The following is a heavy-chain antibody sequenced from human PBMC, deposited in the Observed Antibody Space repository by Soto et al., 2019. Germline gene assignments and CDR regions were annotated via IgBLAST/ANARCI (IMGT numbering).Heavy chain of an antibody. Sequence: ASVKVSCKASGYTFTGYYMHWARQAPGQGLEWMGWINPNSGGTNYAQKFQGRVTMTRDTSISTAYMELSRLRSDDTAVYYCAREVYDSSGYESAFAYWGQGTLVTVSS. J-gene: IGHJ4*02. D-gene: IGHD3-22*01. CDR1: GYTFTGYY. CDR3: AREVYDSSGYESAFAY. CDR2: INPNSGGT. V-gene: IGHV1-2*02.